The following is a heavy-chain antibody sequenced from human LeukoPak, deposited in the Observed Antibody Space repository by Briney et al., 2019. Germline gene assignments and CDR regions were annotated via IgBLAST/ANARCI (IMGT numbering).Heavy chain of an antibody. CDR3: ARIADYYDSSGYPVDY. Sequence: GSSVKVSCKASGYTSTSYGISWVRQAPGQGLEWMGWISAYNGNTNYAQKLQGRVTMTTDTSTSTAYMELRSLRSDDTAVYYCARIADYYDSSGYPVDYWGQGTLVTVSS. D-gene: IGHD3-22*01. J-gene: IGHJ4*02. V-gene: IGHV1-18*01. CDR2: ISAYNGNT. CDR1: GYTSTSYG.